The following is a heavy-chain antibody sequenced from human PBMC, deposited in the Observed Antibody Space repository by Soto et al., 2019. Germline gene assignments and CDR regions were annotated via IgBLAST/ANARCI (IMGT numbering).Heavy chain of an antibody. Sequence: QVQLVQSGPEVKEPGSSVTVSCKASGDTFSNYATTWVRQAPGQGLEWMGAIIPLFGTTNYAQQFQGRVRITADESTSTAYGELGGRRSDERAVYCGARVFPDGWVEPGAIGGYLDPWGQGTLVTVSS. CDR1: GDTFSNYA. D-gene: IGHD1-1*01. V-gene: IGHV1-69*01. CDR3: ARVFPDGWVEPGAIGGYLDP. J-gene: IGHJ5*02. CDR2: IIPLFGTT.